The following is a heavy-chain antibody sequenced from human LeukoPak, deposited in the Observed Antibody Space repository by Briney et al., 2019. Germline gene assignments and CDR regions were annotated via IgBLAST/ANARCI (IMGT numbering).Heavy chain of an antibody. CDR1: GGTFSSYA. CDR3: ASFATADAFDI. CDR2: IIPIFGTA. D-gene: IGHD1-26*01. V-gene: IGHV1-69*01. Sequence: SVKVSCKASGGTFSSYAISWVRQAPGQGLEWMGGIIPIFGTANYAQKFQGRVTITADESTSTAYMELSSLRSEDTAVYYWASFATADAFDIWGQGTMVTVFS. J-gene: IGHJ3*02.